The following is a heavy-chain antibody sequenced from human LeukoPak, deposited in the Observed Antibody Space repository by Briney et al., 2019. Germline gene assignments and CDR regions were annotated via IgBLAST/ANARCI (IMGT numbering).Heavy chain of an antibody. CDR2: TYYSGST. Sequence: SETLSLTCTVSGGSISSYYWSWIRQPPGKGLEWIGYTYYSGSTNYNPSLKSRVTISVDTSKNQFSLKLSSVTAADTAVYYCARGHCSSTSCLGMDVWGKGTTVTVSS. D-gene: IGHD2-2*01. CDR1: GGSISSYY. V-gene: IGHV4-59*01. CDR3: ARGHCSSTSCLGMDV. J-gene: IGHJ6*04.